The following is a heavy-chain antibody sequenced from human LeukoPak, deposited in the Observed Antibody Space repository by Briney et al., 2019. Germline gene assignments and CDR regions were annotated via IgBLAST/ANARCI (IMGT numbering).Heavy chain of an antibody. CDR3: ATGATCGFEAFES. Sequence: SLRLSCSASGFTFSNYGMPWVRQAPDKGLEWVSVIWFDGINKYYADSVNGRFTISRDNSKNTLFLQMNNLRAEDTAVYYCATGATCGFEAFESWGKGVMVSVGS. J-gene: IGHJ3*02. CDR1: GFTFSNYG. V-gene: IGHV3-33*01. D-gene: IGHD1-1*01. CDR2: IWFDGINK.